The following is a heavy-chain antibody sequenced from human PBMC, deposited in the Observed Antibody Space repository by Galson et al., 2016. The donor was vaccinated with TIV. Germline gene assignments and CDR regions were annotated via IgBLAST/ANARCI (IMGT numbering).Heavy chain of an antibody. J-gene: IGHJ6*02. CDR2: TYYRSKWYS. D-gene: IGHD1/OR15-1a*01. V-gene: IGHV6-1*01. CDR1: GDSVSTSRGV. CDR3: ARGPRNKWNNYYYAMDV. Sequence: CAISGDSVSTSRGVWHWIRQSPSRGLEWLGRTYYRSKWYSDYAPSVKSRIIFIPDTSKNQFSLQLKSVTPEDTAVYDCARGPRNKWNNYYYAMDVWGQGTTVTVS.